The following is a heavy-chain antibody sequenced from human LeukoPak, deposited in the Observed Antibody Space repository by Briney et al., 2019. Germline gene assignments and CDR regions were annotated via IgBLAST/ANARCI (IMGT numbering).Heavy chain of an antibody. V-gene: IGHV3-7*01. CDR1: GFSFSNHW. CDR3: ARELVSIAAAGSQPGNYYYYGMDV. Sequence: SGGSLRLSCAASGFSFSNHWMSWVRQAPGKGLEWVANIKLDRSEKYYVDSVKGRFTISRDNAKNSLYLQMNSLRAEDTAVYYCARELVSIAAAGSQPGNYYYYGMDVWGQGTTVTVSS. J-gene: IGHJ6*02. CDR2: IKLDRSEK. D-gene: IGHD6-13*01.